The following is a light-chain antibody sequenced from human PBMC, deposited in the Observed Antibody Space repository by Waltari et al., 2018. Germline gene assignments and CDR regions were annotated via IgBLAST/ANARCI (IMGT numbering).Light chain of an antibody. CDR1: RNDGGGYNY. J-gene: IGLJ2*01. CDR2: DVS. V-gene: IGLV2-14*01. CDR3: SSQSSNDVVL. Sequence: QSALTQPASVSGSPGHSVTIFCAATRNDGGGYNYVLWYQEHPGHAPRVIIYDVSDRPSGVSDRFSGSKSGNTASLTISGLQAEDEADYYCSSQSSNDVVLFGGGTKLTVL.